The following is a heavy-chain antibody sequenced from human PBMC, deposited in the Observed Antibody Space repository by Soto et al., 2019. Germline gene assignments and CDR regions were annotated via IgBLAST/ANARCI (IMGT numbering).Heavy chain of an antibody. CDR1: GFTFSSYG. J-gene: IGHJ4*02. D-gene: IGHD2-15*01. CDR3: AKDPLLDY. V-gene: IGHV3-30*18. Sequence: GGSLRLSCAASGFTFSSYGMHWVRQAPDQGLEWVAVISYDGSNKKYVDSVKGRFSISRDNSKNTVYLQMNSLRAEDSGVYYCAKDPLLDYWGQGTLVTVSS. CDR2: ISYDGSNK.